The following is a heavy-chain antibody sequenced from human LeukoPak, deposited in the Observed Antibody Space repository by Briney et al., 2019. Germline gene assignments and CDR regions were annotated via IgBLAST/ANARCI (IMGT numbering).Heavy chain of an antibody. CDR1: GYTFTSYG. CDR3: ARGYDIFPVSSLGYFDY. CDR2: ISAYNGNT. Sequence: GASVKVSCKASGYTFTSYGISWVRQAPGQGLEWTGWISAYNGNTNYAQKLQGRVTMTTDTSTSTAYMELRSLRSDDTAVYYCARGYDIFPVSSLGYFDYWGQGTLVTVSS. J-gene: IGHJ4*02. D-gene: IGHD3-9*01. V-gene: IGHV1-18*01.